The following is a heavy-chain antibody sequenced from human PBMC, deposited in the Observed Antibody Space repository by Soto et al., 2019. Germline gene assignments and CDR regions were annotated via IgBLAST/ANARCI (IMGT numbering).Heavy chain of an antibody. CDR1: GYTFTSYG. J-gene: IGHJ6*02. Sequence: QVQLVQSGAEVKKPGASVKVSCKASGYTFTSYGISWVRQAPGQGLEWMGWISAYNGNTNYAQKLQGRVTMTTDTSTSTAYMELRSLRSDDTAVYYRARDSSSWYEPYYGMDVWGQGTTVTVSS. CDR2: ISAYNGNT. V-gene: IGHV1-18*01. D-gene: IGHD6-13*01. CDR3: ARDSSSWYEPYYGMDV.